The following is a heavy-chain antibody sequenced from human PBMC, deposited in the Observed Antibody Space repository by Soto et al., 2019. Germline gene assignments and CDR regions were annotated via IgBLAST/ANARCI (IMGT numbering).Heavy chain of an antibody. CDR3: ARTAYGEYYDYSGYYYNF. J-gene: IGHJ4*01. CDR1: GYRFSDNW. D-gene: IGHD3-22*01. Sequence: EVQLVQSGAEVKKPGESLQISCKGSGYRFSDNWIAWVRQMPGKGLEWMGTIYPGDFDTRYSPSFQGQVTISADKSISTAYLQWSALRASDTAMYYCARTAYGEYYDYSGYYYNFWGQGTLVTVSS. CDR2: IYPGDFDT. V-gene: IGHV5-51*01.